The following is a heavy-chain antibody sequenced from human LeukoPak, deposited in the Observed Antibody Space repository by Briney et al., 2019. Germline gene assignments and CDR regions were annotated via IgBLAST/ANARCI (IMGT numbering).Heavy chain of an antibody. V-gene: IGHV3-23*01. CDR3: AKGSYYYDSSGYHYYFDY. D-gene: IGHD3-22*01. CDR2: ISGSGGST. Sequence: GGSLRLSCAASGFTFSSYAMSWVRQAPGKGLEWVSAISGSGGSTYYADSVKGRFTISRDNSKNTLYLQMNSLRAEDTAVYYCAKGSYYYDSSGYHYYFDYWGQGTLVAVSS. CDR1: GFTFSSYA. J-gene: IGHJ4*02.